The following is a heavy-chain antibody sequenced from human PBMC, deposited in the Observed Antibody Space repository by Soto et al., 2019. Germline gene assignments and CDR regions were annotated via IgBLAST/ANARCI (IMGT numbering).Heavy chain of an antibody. CDR3: AKDMARYDSSGYHDY. CDR1: GFTFDDYA. J-gene: IGHJ4*02. Sequence: LRLSCAASGFTFDDYAMHWVRQAPGKGLEWVSGISWNSGSIGYADSVKGRFTISRDNAKNSLYLQMNSLRAEDTALYYCAKDMARYDSSGYHDYWGQGTLVTVSS. V-gene: IGHV3-9*01. D-gene: IGHD3-22*01. CDR2: ISWNSGSI.